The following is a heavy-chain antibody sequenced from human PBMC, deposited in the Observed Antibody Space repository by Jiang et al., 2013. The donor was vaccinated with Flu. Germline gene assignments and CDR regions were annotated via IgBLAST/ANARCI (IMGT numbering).Heavy chain of an antibody. Sequence: YNGNTNYAQKLQGRVTMTTDTSTSTAYMELRSLRSDDTAVYYCARDPPAKNYYDSSGYYPYFDYWGQGTLVTVSS. CDR2: YNGNT. V-gene: IGHV1-18*01. CDR3: ARDPPAKNYYDSSGYYPYFDY. D-gene: IGHD3-22*01. J-gene: IGHJ4*02.